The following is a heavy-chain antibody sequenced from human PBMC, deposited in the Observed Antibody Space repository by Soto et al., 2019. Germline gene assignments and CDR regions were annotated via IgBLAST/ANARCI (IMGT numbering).Heavy chain of an antibody. D-gene: IGHD3-22*01. CDR2: INAGNGNT. J-gene: IGHJ4*02. CDR1: GYTFTSYA. V-gene: IGHV1-3*01. CDR3: AFQTDSSGYYVLDY. Sequence: ASVKVSCKASGYTFTSYAMHWVRQAPGQRLEWMGWINAGNGNTKYSQKFQGRVTITRDTSASTAYMELSSLRSEDTAVYYCAFQTDSSGYYVLDYWGQGTLVTVSS.